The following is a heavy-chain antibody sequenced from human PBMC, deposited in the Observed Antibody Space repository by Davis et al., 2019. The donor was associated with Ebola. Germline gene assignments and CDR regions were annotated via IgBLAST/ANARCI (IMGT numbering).Heavy chain of an antibody. J-gene: IGHJ4*02. CDR3: ARYSGSYYVYYFDY. CDR2: IYYSGST. Sequence: PSETLSLTCTVSGGSISSYYWSWIRQPPGKGLEWIGYIYYSGSTNYNPSLKSRVTISVDTSKNQFSLKLSSVTAADTAVYYCARYSGSYYVYYFDYWGQGTLVTVSS. D-gene: IGHD1-26*01. CDR1: GGSISSYY. V-gene: IGHV4-59*01.